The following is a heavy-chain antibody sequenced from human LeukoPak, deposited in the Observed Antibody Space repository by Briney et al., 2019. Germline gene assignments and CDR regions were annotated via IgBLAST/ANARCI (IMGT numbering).Heavy chain of an antibody. J-gene: IGHJ4*02. Sequence: SETLSLTCAVYGGSFSGYYWSWIRRPPGKGLEWIGEINHSGSTNYNPSLKSRVTISVDTSKNQFSLKLSSVTAADTAVYYCARQRWNTAMGNFDYWGQGTLVTVSS. CDR2: INHSGST. CDR1: GGSFSGYY. CDR3: ARQRWNTAMGNFDY. D-gene: IGHD5-18*01. V-gene: IGHV4-34*01.